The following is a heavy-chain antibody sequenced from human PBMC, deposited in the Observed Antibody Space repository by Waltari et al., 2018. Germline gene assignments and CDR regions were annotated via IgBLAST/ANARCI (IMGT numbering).Heavy chain of an antibody. CDR1: GGSFSGYY. CDR3: ARGHCSGGSCLYYFDY. Sequence: QVQLQQWGAGLLKPSETLSLTCAVSGGSFSGYYWSWIRQPPGKGLEWIGEINHSGSTNYNPSLKSRVTISVDTSKNQFSLKLSSVTAADTAVYYCARGHCSGGSCLYYFDYWGQGTLVTVSS. CDR2: INHSGST. J-gene: IGHJ4*02. D-gene: IGHD2-15*01. V-gene: IGHV4-34*01.